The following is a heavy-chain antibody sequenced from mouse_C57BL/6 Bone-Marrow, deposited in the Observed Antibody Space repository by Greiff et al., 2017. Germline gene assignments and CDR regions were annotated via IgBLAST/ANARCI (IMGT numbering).Heavy chain of an antibody. D-gene: IGHD2-4*01. CDR2: IDPENGDT. V-gene: IGHV14-4*01. CDR1: GFNIKDDY. CDR3: TSIYYDYDYAMDY. J-gene: IGHJ4*01. Sequence: LQQSGAELVRPGASVKLSCTASGFNIKDDYMHWVKQRPEQGLEWIGWIDPENGDTEYASKFQGKATITADTSSNTAYLQLSSLTSEDTAVYYCTSIYYDYDYAMDYWGQGTSVTVSS.